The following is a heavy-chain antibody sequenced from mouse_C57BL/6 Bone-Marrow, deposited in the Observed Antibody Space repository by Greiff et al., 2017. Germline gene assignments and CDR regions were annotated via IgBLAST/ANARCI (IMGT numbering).Heavy chain of an antibody. D-gene: IGHD2-3*01. Sequence: VQLQQPGAELVRPGASVKLSCKASGYTFTNYWMDWVKQRPGQGLEWIGNIYPSDSETHYNQKFKDKATLTVDKSSSTAYMQLSSLTSDDSAVYSCARWGYYSYYAMDYWGQGTSLTVSS. CDR2: IYPSDSET. J-gene: IGHJ4*01. CDR1: GYTFTNYW. CDR3: ARWGYYSYYAMDY. V-gene: IGHV1-61*01.